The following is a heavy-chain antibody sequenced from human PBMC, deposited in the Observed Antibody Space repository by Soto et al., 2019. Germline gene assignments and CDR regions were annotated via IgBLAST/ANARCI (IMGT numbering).Heavy chain of an antibody. CDR3: AAEPSTRGPRY. CDR2: IVVGSGNT. CDR1: GLTFSSSA. Sequence: ASVKVYCKACGLTFSSSAGQWVGQARGQRLEWIGWIVVGSGNTDYAEKFQERVTITRDMSTSTAYMELSSLRSEDTAVYYCAAEPSTRGPRYWGQATLVTVSS. J-gene: IGHJ4*02. V-gene: IGHV1-58*01. D-gene: IGHD5-12*01.